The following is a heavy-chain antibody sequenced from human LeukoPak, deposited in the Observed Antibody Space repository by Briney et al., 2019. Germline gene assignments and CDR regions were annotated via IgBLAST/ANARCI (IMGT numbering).Heavy chain of an antibody. CDR3: AKRGLRPVGYFDY. V-gene: IGHV3-23*01. D-gene: IGHD4-17*01. Sequence: PGGSLRLSCAASGFTFSSYAMSSVRQAPGKGLEWVSAISGSGGSTYYADSVKGRFTISRDNSKNTLYLQMNSLRAEDTAVYYCAKRGLRPVGYFDYWGQGTLVTVSS. J-gene: IGHJ4*02. CDR1: GFTFSSYA. CDR2: ISGSGGST.